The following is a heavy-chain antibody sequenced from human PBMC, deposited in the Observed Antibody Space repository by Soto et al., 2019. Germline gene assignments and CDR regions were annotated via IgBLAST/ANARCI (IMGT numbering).Heavy chain of an antibody. J-gene: IGHJ4*02. Sequence: PSETLSLACTVSVRYIISGGYYWSWIRQHPGKGLEWIGYIYYSGSTYYNPSLKSRVTISVDTSKNQFSLKLSSVTAADTGVYYCARGAGSDYYDSSEKFDYWGQGTLVTVSS. CDR3: ARGAGSDYYDSSEKFDY. V-gene: IGHV4-31*03. CDR1: VRYIISGGYY. CDR2: IYYSGST. D-gene: IGHD3-22*01.